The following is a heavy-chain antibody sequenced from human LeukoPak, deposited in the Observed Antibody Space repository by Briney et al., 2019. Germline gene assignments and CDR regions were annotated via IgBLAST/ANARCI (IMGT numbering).Heavy chain of an antibody. CDR3: AKDLEIHFDY. D-gene: IGHD5-24*01. Sequence: PGGSLRFSCVASGFTFSDYAMSWVRQAPGKGLEWVSAISGSGGSTYYADSVKGRFTISRDNSKNTLYLQMNSLRAEDTAVYYCAKDLEIHFDYWGQGTLVTVSS. CDR1: GFTFSDYA. J-gene: IGHJ4*02. V-gene: IGHV3-23*01. CDR2: ISGSGGST.